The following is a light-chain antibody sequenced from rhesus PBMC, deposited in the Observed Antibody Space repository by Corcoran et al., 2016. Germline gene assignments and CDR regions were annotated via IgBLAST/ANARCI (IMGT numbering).Light chain of an antibody. CDR3: QQYSNWPWT. Sequence: EIVLTQSPATLSLSPGERATLSCRASQSVSSSLAWYQQKPGQAPRLLIYDATSRATGIPDRLRGSGSGTDFVFTISSLEPEDVGVYYCQQYSNWPWTFGQGTKVEIK. J-gene: IGKJ1*01. CDR2: DAT. V-gene: IGKV3-35*01. CDR1: QSVSSS.